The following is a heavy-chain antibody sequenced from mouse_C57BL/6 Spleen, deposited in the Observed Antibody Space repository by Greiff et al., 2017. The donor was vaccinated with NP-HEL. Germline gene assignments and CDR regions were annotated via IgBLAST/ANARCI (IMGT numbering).Heavy chain of an antibody. V-gene: IGHV1-39*01. CDR2: LTPNSVTP. Sequence: VQLKQSGPELVKPGASVKISCKASGYSFTDYNMNWVKQSNGKSLEWIGVLTPNSVTPSYNQKFTVQATLTVDQSSRTAYMQLNSLTSEDSAVYYCARGSSMDYWGQGTSVTVSS. CDR1: GYSFTDYN. J-gene: IGHJ4*01. CDR3: ARGSSMDY.